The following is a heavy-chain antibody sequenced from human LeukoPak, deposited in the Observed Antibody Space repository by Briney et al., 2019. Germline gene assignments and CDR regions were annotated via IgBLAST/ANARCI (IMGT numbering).Heavy chain of an antibody. CDR1: GYAFGDYS. V-gene: IGHV3-30*07. CDR3: ALNMVRGQIFDY. D-gene: IGHD3-10*01. Sequence: PGGSLRLSCAVAGYAFGDYSAQWVRQAPGKGLEWVALISYDGRIKYYGDSVKGRFTISRDNAKNSLYLQMNSLRAEDTAVYYCALNMVRGQIFDYWGQGTLVTVSS. J-gene: IGHJ4*02. CDR2: ISYDGRIK.